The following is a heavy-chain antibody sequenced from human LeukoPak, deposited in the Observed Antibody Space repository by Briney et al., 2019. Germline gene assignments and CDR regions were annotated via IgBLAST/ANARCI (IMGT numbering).Heavy chain of an antibody. CDR1: GFTFSSYW. V-gene: IGHV3-21*06. J-gene: IGHJ5*02. CDR3: SRDRLGGLDL. CDR2: ISTMSNYI. D-gene: IGHD5-12*01. Sequence: GGSLRLSCAASGFTFSSYWMSWVRQAPGKGLEWVSSISTMSNYIFYGDSVKGRFTISRDNAKNSVYLQMNSLRPDDTAVYYCSRDRLGGLDLWGQGTLVTVSS.